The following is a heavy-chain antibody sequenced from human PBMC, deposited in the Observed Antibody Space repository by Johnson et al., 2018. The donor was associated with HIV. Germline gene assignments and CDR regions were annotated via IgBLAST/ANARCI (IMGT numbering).Heavy chain of an antibody. V-gene: IGHV3-30*04. CDR3: TTPHYGEGAFDI. J-gene: IGHJ3*02. Sequence: QMLLVESGGGVVQPGRSLRLSCAASGFTFSSYAMHWVRQAPGKGMEWVAVISYDGSNKYYADSVKGRFTISRDNSKNTLYLQMNSLKTEDTAVYYCTTPHYGEGAFDIWGQGTMVTVSS. CDR2: ISYDGSNK. CDR1: GFTFSSYA. D-gene: IGHD4-17*01.